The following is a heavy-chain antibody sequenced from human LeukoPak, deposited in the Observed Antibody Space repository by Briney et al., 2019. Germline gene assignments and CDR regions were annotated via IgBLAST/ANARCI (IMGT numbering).Heavy chain of an antibody. J-gene: IGHJ6*03. CDR1: GDSISFSTNY. D-gene: IGHD2/OR15-2a*01. Sequence: MPSETLSLTCTVSGDSISFSTNYRGWIRQPPGMGLEWIGNIYYNGTTYYSPSLKSRVTISVDTSKNQFSLKLRSVTAADTAVYYCARLRWATLTSYYYYYYMDVWGKGTTVTISS. CDR2: IYYNGTT. CDR3: ARLRWATLTSYYYYYYMDV. V-gene: IGHV4-39*01.